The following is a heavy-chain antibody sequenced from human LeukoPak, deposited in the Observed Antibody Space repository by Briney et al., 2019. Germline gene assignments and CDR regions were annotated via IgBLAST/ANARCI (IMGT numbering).Heavy chain of an antibody. CDR2: IWHDGSKS. V-gene: IGHV3-33*06. J-gene: IGHJ3*02. Sequence: PGGSLRLSCVASGFIFSSFGMHWVRQAPGKGLEWVAIIWHDGSKSFYSDSVKGRFTVSRDNSKNTLYLEMNSMRGEDTAVYYCAKDKTVEKWELGDGVDMWGQGTMVTVSS. D-gene: IGHD1-26*01. CDR3: AKDKTVEKWELGDGVDM. CDR1: GFIFSSFG.